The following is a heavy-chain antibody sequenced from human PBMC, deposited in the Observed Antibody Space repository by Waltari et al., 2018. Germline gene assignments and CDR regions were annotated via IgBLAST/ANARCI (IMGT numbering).Heavy chain of an antibody. CDR3: ARGFPTTVSPFDY. CDR1: GGSISSGGYY. Sequence: QVQLQESGPGLVKPSQTLSLTCTVSGGSISSGGYYWSWIRQHPGKCLELIGYIYYSGSTYYSPFLKSRVTISVDTSKNQFCLKLSAVAAADTAVYYWARGFPTTVSPFDYWGQGTLVTVSS. J-gene: IGHJ4*02. CDR2: IYYSGST. V-gene: IGHV4-31*03. D-gene: IGHD4-4*01.